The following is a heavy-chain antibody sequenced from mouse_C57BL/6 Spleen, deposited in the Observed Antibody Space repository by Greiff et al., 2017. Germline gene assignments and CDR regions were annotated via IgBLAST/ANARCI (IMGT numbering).Heavy chain of an antibody. Sequence: DVQLVESGPGLVKPSQSLSLTCSVTGYSITSGDYWNWIRQFPGNKLEWMGYISYDGSNNYNPSLKNRISITRDTSKNKFFLKLNSVTTEDTATYYCAREYPLFAYWGQGTLVTVSA. V-gene: IGHV3-6*01. J-gene: IGHJ3*01. CDR1: GYSITSGDY. CDR3: AREYPLFAY. D-gene: IGHD5-1*01. CDR2: ISYDGSN.